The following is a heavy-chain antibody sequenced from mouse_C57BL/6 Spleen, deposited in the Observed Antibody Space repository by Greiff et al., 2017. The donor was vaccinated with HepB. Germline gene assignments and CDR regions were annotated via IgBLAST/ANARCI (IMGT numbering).Heavy chain of an antibody. CDR2: ISDGGSYT. V-gene: IGHV5-4*03. D-gene: IGHD3-2*02. CDR3: ARDSSGHVAY. J-gene: IGHJ3*01. CDR1: GFTFSSYA. Sequence: EVKLQESGGGLVKPGGSLKLSCAASGFTFSSYAMSWVRQTPEKRLEWVATISDGGSYTYYPDNVKGRFTISRDNAKNNLYLQMSHLKSEDTAMYYCARDSSGHVAYWGQGTLVTGSA.